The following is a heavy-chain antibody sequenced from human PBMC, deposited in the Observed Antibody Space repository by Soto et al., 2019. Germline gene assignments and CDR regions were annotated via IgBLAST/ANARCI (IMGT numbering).Heavy chain of an antibody. D-gene: IGHD3-22*01. CDR1: GGSVSSGSYY. J-gene: IGHJ5*02. V-gene: IGHV4-61*01. CDR3: ARDRHYYDSSGYYYWFDP. CDR2: IYYSGST. Sequence: PSETLSLTCTVSGGSVSSGSYYWSWIRQPPGKGLEWIGYIYYSGSTNYNPSLKSRVTISVDTSKNQFSLKLSSVTAADTAVYYCARDRHYYDSSGYYYWFDPWGQGTLVTVSS.